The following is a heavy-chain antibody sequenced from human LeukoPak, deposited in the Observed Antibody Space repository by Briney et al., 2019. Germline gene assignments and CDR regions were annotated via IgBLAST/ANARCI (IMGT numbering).Heavy chain of an antibody. V-gene: IGHV4-34*01. J-gene: IGHJ6*03. CDR3: ARRVGYSSSIMDV. CDR1: GGSFSGYY. CDR2: INHSGST. Sequence: SETLSLTCAVHGGSFSGYYWSWIRQPPGKGLEWIGEINHSGSTNYNPSLKSRVTISVDTSKNQFSLKLSSVTAADTAVYYCARRVGYSSSIMDVWGKGTTVTVSS. D-gene: IGHD6-6*01.